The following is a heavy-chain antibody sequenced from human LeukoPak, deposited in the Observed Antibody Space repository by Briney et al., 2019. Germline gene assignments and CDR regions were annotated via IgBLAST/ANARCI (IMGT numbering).Heavy chain of an antibody. CDR1: GFTFSSYS. V-gene: IGHV3-48*04. J-gene: IGHJ4*02. CDR2: ISSSSSTI. CDR3: ARDRKVITMVRGVISYYFDY. D-gene: IGHD3-10*01. Sequence: GGSLRLSCAASGFTFSSYSMNWVRQAPGKGLEWVSYISSSSSTIYYADSMKGRFTISRDNAKNSLYLQMNSLRAEDTAVYYCARDRKVITMVRGVISYYFDYWGQGTLVTVSS.